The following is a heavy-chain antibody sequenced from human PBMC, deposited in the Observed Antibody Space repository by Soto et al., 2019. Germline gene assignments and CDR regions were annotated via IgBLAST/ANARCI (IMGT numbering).Heavy chain of an antibody. V-gene: IGHV3-21*06. CDR1: GFPFSSYT. CDR2: ITPSSNYI. Sequence: PGGSLRLSCAASGFPFSSYTMNWVRQAPGKGLEWVSSITPSSNYIYYADSVKGRFTISRDNAKNSLYLQMNSLRAEDTAVYYCHCSSFVWGQGARVTVSS. D-gene: IGHD6-6*01. J-gene: IGHJ4*02. CDR3: HCSSFV.